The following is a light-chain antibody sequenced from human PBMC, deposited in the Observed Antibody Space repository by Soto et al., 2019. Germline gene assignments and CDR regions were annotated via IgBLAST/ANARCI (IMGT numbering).Light chain of an antibody. CDR1: QSVSTNF. CDR3: QQYGRTSWT. CDR2: GES. Sequence: EIVLTQSPGTLSLSPGEGATLSCRASQSVSTNFFAWYQQKPGQAPRLLIYGESTKATGIPDKFSGSGSGTDFTLTICRLEPEDFAVYYCQQYGRTSWTFGQGTKV. V-gene: IGKV3-20*01. J-gene: IGKJ1*01.